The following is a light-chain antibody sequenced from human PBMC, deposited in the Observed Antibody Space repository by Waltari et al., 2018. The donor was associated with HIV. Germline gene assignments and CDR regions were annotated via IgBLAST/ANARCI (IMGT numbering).Light chain of an antibody. V-gene: IGKV4-1*01. J-gene: IGKJ4*01. CDR3: QQYSITPTT. CDR2: WAS. Sequence: DIVMTQSPDSLAVSLGERATINCKSSQSVLFSSNNKNYLAWYQQKPGQPPKLLIYWASTRESGVPDRFNGSGSGADFTLTISSLRAEDAAVYFCQQYSITPTTVGGGTKVEIK. CDR1: QSVLFSSNNKNY.